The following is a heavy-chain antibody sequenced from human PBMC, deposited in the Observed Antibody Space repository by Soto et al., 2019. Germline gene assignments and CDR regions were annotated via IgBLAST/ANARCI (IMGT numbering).Heavy chain of an antibody. CDR1: GGSFSRYY. J-gene: IGHJ5*02. CDR2: INHSGST. CDR3: ARAPYSGSYYGRFDP. Sequence: SETLSLTCAVYGGSFSRYYWSWIRQPPGKGLEWIGEINHSGSTNYNPSLKSRVTISVDTSKNQFPLKLNSVTAADTAVYYCARAPYSGSYYGRFDPWGQGTLVTVSS. D-gene: IGHD1-26*01. V-gene: IGHV4-34*01.